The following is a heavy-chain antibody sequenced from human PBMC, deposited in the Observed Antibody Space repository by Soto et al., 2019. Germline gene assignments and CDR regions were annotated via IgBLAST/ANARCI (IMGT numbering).Heavy chain of an antibody. CDR1: GGCFSDYY. J-gene: IGHJ4*01. D-gene: IGHD1-26*01. CDR2: INHSGST. Sequence: PXASLSLTCAVCGGCFSDYYWGWIRQHPGKGLEWIGEINHSGSTNYNPSLKSRVTISLDTSKNHFSLILTSVTAADTAVYYCARSLHSGSYCSFDSWGHGTLVTVS. V-gene: IGHV4-34*01. CDR3: ARSLHSGSYCSFDS.